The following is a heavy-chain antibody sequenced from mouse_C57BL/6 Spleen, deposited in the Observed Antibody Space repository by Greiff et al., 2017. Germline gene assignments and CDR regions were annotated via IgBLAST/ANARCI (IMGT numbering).Heavy chain of an antibody. J-gene: IGHJ4*01. V-gene: IGHV1-69*01. Sequence: QVQLQQPGAELVMPGASVKLSCKASGYTFTSYWMHWVKQRPGQGLEWIGEIDPSDSYTNYNQKFKGKYTLTVDKSSSASYMQLSRLTSEYSAVYCCTRNCYGRGAMDYWGQGTSVTVSS. CDR1: GYTFTSYW. CDR3: TRNCYGRGAMDY. D-gene: IGHD2-12*01. CDR2: IDPSDSYT.